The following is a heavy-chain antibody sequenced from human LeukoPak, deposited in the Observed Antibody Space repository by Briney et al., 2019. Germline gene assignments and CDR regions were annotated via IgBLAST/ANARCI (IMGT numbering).Heavy chain of an antibody. CDR3: ARSGGYYYYYMDV. J-gene: IGHJ6*03. V-gene: IGHV4-61*05. D-gene: IGHD3-10*01. Sequence: SETLSLTCIVSGGSITSNTYFWDWIRQPPGKGLEWIGYIYYSGSTNYNPSLKSRVTISVDTSKNQFSLKLSSVTAADTAVYYCARSGGYYYYYMDVWGKGTTVTISS. CDR1: GGSITSNTYF. CDR2: IYYSGST.